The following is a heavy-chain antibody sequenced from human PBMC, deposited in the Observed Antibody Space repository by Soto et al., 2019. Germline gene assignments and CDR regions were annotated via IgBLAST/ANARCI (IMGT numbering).Heavy chain of an antibody. J-gene: IGHJ6*02. CDR3: AKDLTGYAMDV. D-gene: IGHD2-2*01. CDR1: GFSFSTSQ. CDR2: INDNGRAI. V-gene: IGHV3-48*03. Sequence: GGSLRLSCVASGFSFSTSQMDWVRQAPGKGLEWVSYINDNGRAIYYADSVKGRFTISRDNAKNSLFLQMNSLTDEDTAVYYCAKDLTGYAMDVWGQGTTVTVSS.